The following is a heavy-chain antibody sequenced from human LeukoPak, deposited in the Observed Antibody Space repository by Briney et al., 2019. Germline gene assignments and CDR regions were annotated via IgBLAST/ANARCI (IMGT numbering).Heavy chain of an antibody. Sequence: SETLSLTCTVSGGSISSGSYYWSWIRQPAGKGLEWIGRTNSSGSTNYNPSLKSRVTISVDTSKNQFSLKLTSVTAADTALYYCVREVWSHNCFDPWGQGALVTVSS. CDR3: VREVWSHNCFDP. CDR2: TNSSGST. D-gene: IGHD2-21*01. CDR1: GGSISSGSYY. J-gene: IGHJ5*02. V-gene: IGHV4-61*02.